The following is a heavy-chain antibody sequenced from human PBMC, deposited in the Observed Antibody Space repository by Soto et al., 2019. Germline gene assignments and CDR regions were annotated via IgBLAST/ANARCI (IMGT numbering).Heavy chain of an antibody. CDR3: ARDFTDSSGPTLGMGV. CDR1: GGSISNSY. J-gene: IGHJ6*02. D-gene: IGHD6-19*01. CDR2: IFYSGST. Sequence: SETLSLTCTVSGGSISNSYWSWIRQPPGKGLEWIGYIFYSGSTNYNPSLRSRVTISVDTSKDQFSLKLSSVTAADTAVYYCARDFTDSSGPTLGMGVWGQGTTVTVSS. V-gene: IGHV4-59*12.